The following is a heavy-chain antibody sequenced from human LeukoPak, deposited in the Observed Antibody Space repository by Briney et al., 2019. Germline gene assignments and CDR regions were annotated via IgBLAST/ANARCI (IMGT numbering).Heavy chain of an antibody. D-gene: IGHD6-13*01. CDR2: IKEDGGEK. CDR3: ATERRGSSTYDGKEAFDF. Sequence: GGSLRLSCTASGVTFSNYWMSWVRRAPGKGLERGANIKEDGGEKNYVDSVRGRFTITRDNSRNSLYLQMNSLRGEDTAVYYCATERRGSSTYDGKEAFDFWGQGTLVTVSS. J-gene: IGHJ4*02. CDR1: GVTFSNYW. V-gene: IGHV3-7*01.